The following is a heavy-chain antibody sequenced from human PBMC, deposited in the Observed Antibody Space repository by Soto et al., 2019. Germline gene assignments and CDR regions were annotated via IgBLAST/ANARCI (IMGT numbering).Heavy chain of an antibody. V-gene: IGHV1-2*02. CDR3: ARYCSSTSCQFDP. Sequence: ASVKVSCKVSGYTFTGYYIHWVRQAPGQGLEWMGGINPNSGASNYAQKFQGRVTMTRDTSISTAYMELSRLRSDDTAVYYCARYCSSTSCQFDPWGQGTLVTVSS. D-gene: IGHD2-2*01. CDR1: GYTFTGYY. J-gene: IGHJ5*02. CDR2: INPNSGAS.